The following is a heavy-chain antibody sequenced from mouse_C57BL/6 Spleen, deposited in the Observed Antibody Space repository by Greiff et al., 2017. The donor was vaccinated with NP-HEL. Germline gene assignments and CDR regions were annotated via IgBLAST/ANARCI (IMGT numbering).Heavy chain of an antibody. CDR1: GYTFTDYY. V-gene: IGHV1-19*01. J-gene: IGHJ1*03. Sequence: EVQLQQSGPVLVKPGASVKMSCKASGYTFTDYYMNWVKQSHGKSLEWIGVINPYNGGTSYNQKFKGKATLTVDKSSSTAYMELNSLTSEDSAVYYCARDYGSSYWYFDVWGTRTTVTVSS. CDR2: INPYNGGT. D-gene: IGHD1-1*01. CDR3: ARDYGSSYWYFDV.